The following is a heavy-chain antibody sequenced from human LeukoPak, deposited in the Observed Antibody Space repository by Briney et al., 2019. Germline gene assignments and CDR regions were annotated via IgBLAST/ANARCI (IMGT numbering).Heavy chain of an antibody. Sequence: PSETLSLTCAVYGGSFSGYYWSWIRQPPGKGLEWIGEINHSGSTNYNPSLKSRVTISADTSKNQFSLKLSSVTAADTAVYYCARGEISVGGFDYWGQGTLVTVSS. J-gene: IGHJ4*02. CDR2: INHSGST. CDR3: ARGEISVGGFDY. D-gene: IGHD3-16*01. CDR1: GGSFSGYY. V-gene: IGHV4-34*01.